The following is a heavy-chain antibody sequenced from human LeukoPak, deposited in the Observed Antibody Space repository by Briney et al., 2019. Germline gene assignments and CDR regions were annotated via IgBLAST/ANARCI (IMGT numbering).Heavy chain of an antibody. CDR2: IYYSGST. V-gene: IGHV4-30-4*01. CDR1: GGSISSGDYY. CDR3: ARGSPRGWSIDH. Sequence: SETLSLTCTVSGGSISSGDYYWSWIRLPPGKGLEWIGYIYYSGSTYYNPSLKSRVTISVDTSKNQFSLKLSSVTAADTAVYYCARGSPRGWSIDHWGQGTLVTVSS. D-gene: IGHD6-19*01. J-gene: IGHJ4*02.